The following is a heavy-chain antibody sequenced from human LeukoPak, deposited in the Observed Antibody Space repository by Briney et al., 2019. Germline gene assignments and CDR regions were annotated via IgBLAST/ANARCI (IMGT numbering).Heavy chain of an antibody. CDR2: IYTSGSN. J-gene: IGHJ4*02. CDR3: ARRIHYDYVWGSYRPSRGLHVHFDY. CDR1: GASISSGYY. Sequence: PSETLSLTCTVSGASISSGYYWGWLRQPPGKGLEWIGRIYTSGSNNYNPSLKSRVTMSVDTSKNQFSLKLSSVTAADTAVYYCARRIHYDYVWGSYRPSRGLHVHFDYWGQGTLVTVSS. D-gene: IGHD3-16*02. V-gene: IGHV4-4*07.